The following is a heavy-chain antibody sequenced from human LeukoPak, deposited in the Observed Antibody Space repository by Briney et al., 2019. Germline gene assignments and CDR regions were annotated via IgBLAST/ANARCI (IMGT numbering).Heavy chain of an antibody. CDR3: ARLDSSGYYASSYFDY. Sequence: PSETLSLTCTVSGGSISSSSYYWGWIRQPPGKGLEWIGSIYYSGSTHYNPSLKSRVTISVDTSKNQFSLKLSSVTAADTAVYYCARLDSSGYYASSYFDYWGQGTLVTVSS. CDR2: IYYSGST. V-gene: IGHV4-39*01. J-gene: IGHJ4*02. CDR1: GGSISSSSYY. D-gene: IGHD3-22*01.